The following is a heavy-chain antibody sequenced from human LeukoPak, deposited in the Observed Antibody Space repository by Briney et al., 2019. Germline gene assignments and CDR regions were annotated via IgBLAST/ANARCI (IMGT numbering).Heavy chain of an antibody. J-gene: IGHJ1*01. CDR2: INWNGGST. CDR3: ARDRVLRSAGLNHFQH. V-gene: IGHV3-20*04. Sequence: GGSLRLSCAASGFTFDYHGMSWVRQAPGKGLEWVPGINWNGGSTGYADSVKGRFTISRDNAKNSLYLQMNSLRAEDTALYYCARDRVLRSAGLNHFQHWGQGTLVTVCS. CDR1: GFTFDYHG. D-gene: IGHD4/OR15-4a*01.